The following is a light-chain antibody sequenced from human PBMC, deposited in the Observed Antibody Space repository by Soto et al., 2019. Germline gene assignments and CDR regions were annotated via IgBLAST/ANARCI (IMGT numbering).Light chain of an antibody. Sequence: QSVLTQPTSASGTPGQGVTISCSGSSSNIGSNYVYWYQQLPGTAPKLLIYRNNQRPSGVPDRFSGSKSGTSASLAISGLRSEDEADYYCAAWDDSLYGYVFGTGTKLTVL. CDR1: SSNIGSNY. J-gene: IGLJ1*01. V-gene: IGLV1-47*01. CDR3: AAWDDSLYGYV. CDR2: RNN.